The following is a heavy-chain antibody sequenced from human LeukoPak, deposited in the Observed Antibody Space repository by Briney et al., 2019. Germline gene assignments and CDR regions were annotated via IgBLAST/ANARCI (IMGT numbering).Heavy chain of an antibody. CDR2: ISYDGSNK. CDR3: ARLEGYCSGGSCYYYYGMDV. V-gene: IGHV3-30*03. CDR1: GFTFSSYG. D-gene: IGHD2-15*01. J-gene: IGHJ6*04. Sequence: GGSLRLSCAASGFTFSSYGMHWVRQAPGKGLEWVAVISYDGSNKYYADSVKGRFTISRDNSKNTLYLQMSSLRAEDTAVYYCARLEGYCSGGSCYYYYGMDVWGKGTTVTVSS.